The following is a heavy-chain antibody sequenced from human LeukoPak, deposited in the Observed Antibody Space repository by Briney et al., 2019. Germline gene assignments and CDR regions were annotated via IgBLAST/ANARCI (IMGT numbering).Heavy chain of an antibody. J-gene: IGHJ5*02. CDR2: INHKGSN. V-gene: IGHV4-34*01. CDR3: ARDRMASITIFGVVIRPNWFDP. Sequence: EPAETLSLTCADNGWKSNGYYWSWNRKPPWKGLEGTGEINHKGSNNYNPSLKSRVTISVDTSKNQFSLKLSSVTAADTAVYYCARDRMASITIFGVVIRPNWFDPWGQGTLVTVSS. CDR1: GWKSNGYY. D-gene: IGHD3-3*01.